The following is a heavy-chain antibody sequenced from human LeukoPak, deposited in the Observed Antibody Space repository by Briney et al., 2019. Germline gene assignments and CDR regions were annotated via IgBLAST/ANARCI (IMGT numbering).Heavy chain of an antibody. CDR3: ARDIKHNWNDRSWYFDL. V-gene: IGHV1-2*02. CDR2: INPNSGGT. D-gene: IGHD1-20*01. J-gene: IGHJ2*01. Sequence: GASVKVSCKASGYTFTGYYMHWVRQAPGQGLEWMGWINPNSGGTNYAQKFQGRVTMTRDTSISTAYMELRSLRSDDTAVYYCARDIKHNWNDRSWYFDLWGRGTLVTVSS. CDR1: GYTFTGYY.